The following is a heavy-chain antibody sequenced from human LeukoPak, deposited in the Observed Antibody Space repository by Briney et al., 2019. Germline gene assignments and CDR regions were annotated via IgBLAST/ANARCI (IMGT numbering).Heavy chain of an antibody. Sequence: PSETLSLTCTVSGGSISTYSWSWIRQPPRKGLEWIGYFYYSGSANYNPSLKSRVTISVDTSKNQFSLKLSSVTAADTAVYYCARPRSSGWYGAFDIWGQGTMVTVSS. J-gene: IGHJ3*02. CDR3: ARPRSSGWYGAFDI. D-gene: IGHD6-19*01. CDR1: GGSISTYS. V-gene: IGHV4-59*01. CDR2: FYYSGSA.